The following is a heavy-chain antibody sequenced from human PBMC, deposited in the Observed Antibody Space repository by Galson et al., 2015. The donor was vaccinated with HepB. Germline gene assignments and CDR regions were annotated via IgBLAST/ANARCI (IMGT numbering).Heavy chain of an antibody. D-gene: IGHD3-10*01. CDR2: ITDRGAT. Sequence: ETLSLTCTVSGGSMKNYFWSWLRQSPGQGLEWIGYITDRGATKYTPSLTSRVTISSDTSKIHFSLRLTSVTAADTAKYYCARTTPSYGRHWPYFGSWGLGVLVTVSS. J-gene: IGHJ4*02. CDR3: ARTTPSYGRHWPYFGS. V-gene: IGHV4-59*08. CDR1: GGSMKNYF.